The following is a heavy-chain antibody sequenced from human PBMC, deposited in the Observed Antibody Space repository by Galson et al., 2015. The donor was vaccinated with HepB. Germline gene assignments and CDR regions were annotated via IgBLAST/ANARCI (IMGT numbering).Heavy chain of an antibody. CDR1: GYSFTSYW. CDR2: IDPSDSYT. CDR3: ARRRGSYYDSSGYTPNAFDI. D-gene: IGHD3-22*01. V-gene: IGHV5-10-1*01. J-gene: IGHJ3*02. Sequence: QSGAEVKKPGESLRISCKGSGYSFTSYWISWVRQMPGKGLEWMGRIDPSDSYTNYSPSFQGHVTISADKSISTAYLQWSSLKASDTAMYYCARRRGSYYDSSGYTPNAFDIWGQGTMVTVSS.